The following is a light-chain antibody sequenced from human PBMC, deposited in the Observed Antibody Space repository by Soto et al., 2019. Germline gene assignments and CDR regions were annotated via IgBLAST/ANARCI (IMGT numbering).Light chain of an antibody. CDR3: AAWDDSLGVV. CDR1: SSNIGRNY. V-gene: IGLV1-47*01. Sequence: QSVLTQPPSASGTPGQRVTISCSGSSSNIGRNYVYWYQQLPGTAPKLLIYRNNQRPSGVPDRFSGSKSCTSASLAISGLRSEAEADDYCAAWDDSLGVVFGGGTKLTVL. CDR2: RNN. J-gene: IGLJ2*01.